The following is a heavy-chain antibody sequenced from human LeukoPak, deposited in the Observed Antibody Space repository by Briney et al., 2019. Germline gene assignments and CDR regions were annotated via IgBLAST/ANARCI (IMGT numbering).Heavy chain of an antibody. J-gene: IGHJ6*03. D-gene: IGHD3-10*01. V-gene: IGHV3-23*01. CDR2: ISGSGGST. Sequence: ETLSLTCTVSGYSISSGYFWGWIRQPPGKGLEWVSAISGSGGSTYYADSVKGRFTISRDNSKNTLYLQMNSLRAEDTAVYYCAKLLGSGSTYYYYYYMDVWGKGTTVTISS. CDR1: GYSISSGY. CDR3: AKLLGSGSTYYYYYYMDV.